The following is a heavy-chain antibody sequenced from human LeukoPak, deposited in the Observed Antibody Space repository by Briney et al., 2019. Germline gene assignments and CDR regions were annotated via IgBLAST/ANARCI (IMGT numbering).Heavy chain of an antibody. V-gene: IGHV1-69*05. CDR1: VGTLISHV. CDR2: IIPLFGTA. CDR3: ASQYSSSWYVDYYYYYMDG. J-gene: IGHJ6*03. Sequence: SVKDSCKASVGTLISHVINAVRQAPGKGLEWVGGIIPLFGTAHYAKKFQGRVTITTDESTSAAYMELSSLRSEDTAVYYCASQYSSSWYVDYYYYYMDGWGKGTTVTVSS. D-gene: IGHD6-13*01.